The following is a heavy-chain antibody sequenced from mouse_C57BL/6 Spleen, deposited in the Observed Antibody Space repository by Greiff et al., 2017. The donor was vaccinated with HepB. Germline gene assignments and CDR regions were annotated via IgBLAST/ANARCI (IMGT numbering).Heavy chain of an antibody. Sequence: VQLQQSGPGLVQPSQSLSITCTVSGFSLTSYGVHWVRQSPGKGLEWLGVIWSGGSTDYNAAFISRLSISKDNSKSQVFFKMNSLQADDTAIYYCARQLRQRAGFAYWGQGTLVTVSA. CDR2: IWSGGST. D-gene: IGHD3-2*02. V-gene: IGHV2-2*01. CDR3: ARQLRQRAGFAY. J-gene: IGHJ3*01. CDR1: GFSLTSYG.